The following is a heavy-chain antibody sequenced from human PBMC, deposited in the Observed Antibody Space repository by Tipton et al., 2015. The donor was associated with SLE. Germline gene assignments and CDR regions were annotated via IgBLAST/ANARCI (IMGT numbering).Heavy chain of an antibody. J-gene: IGHJ6*03. Sequence: SLRLSCTVSGFIFSNYGMHWVRQAPGKGLEWVAVIWSDGSQTYFADSVKGRFSISRDNPKNTLYLQMNSLRAEDTAVYYCARGRVVPAAISDYYYYMDVWGKGTTVTVSS. CDR3: ARGRVVPAAISDYYYYMDV. CDR2: IWSDGSQT. CDR1: GFIFSNYG. D-gene: IGHD2-2*02. V-gene: IGHV3-33*08.